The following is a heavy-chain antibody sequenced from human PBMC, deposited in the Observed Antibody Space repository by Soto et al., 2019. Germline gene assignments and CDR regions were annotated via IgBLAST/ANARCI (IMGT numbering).Heavy chain of an antibody. Sequence: PGESLKISCKGSGYSFTSYWIGWVRQMPGKGLEWMGIIYPGDSDTRYSPSFQGQVTISADKSISTAYLQWSSLKASDTAMYYCARPRIVGAAIDAFDIWGQGTMVTVSS. CDR2: IYPGDSDT. CDR3: ARPRIVGAAIDAFDI. V-gene: IGHV5-51*01. D-gene: IGHD1-26*01. CDR1: GYSFTSYW. J-gene: IGHJ3*02.